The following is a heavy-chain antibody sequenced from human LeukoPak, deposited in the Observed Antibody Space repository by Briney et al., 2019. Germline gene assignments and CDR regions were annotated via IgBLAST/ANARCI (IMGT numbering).Heavy chain of an antibody. J-gene: IGHJ5*02. V-gene: IGHV3-7*01. Sequence: GGSLRLSCTASGFTFSNFWMGWVRQAPGKGLEWVANIKQDETEKFYLGSVKGRFTISRDNAKNSLYLQMNSLRVEDTAVYYCARKGYSGSYNWFDPWGQGTLVTVSS. CDR2: IKQDETEK. CDR3: ARKGYSGSYNWFDP. D-gene: IGHD1-26*01. CDR1: GFTFSNFW.